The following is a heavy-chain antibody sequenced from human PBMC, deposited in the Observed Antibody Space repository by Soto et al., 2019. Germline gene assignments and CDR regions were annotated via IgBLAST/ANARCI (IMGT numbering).Heavy chain of an antibody. J-gene: IGHJ4*02. CDR1: GFTFSNAW. Sequence: GGSLRLSCAASGFTFSNAWMSWVRQAPGKGLEWVGRIKSKTDGGTTDYAAPVKGRFTISRDDSKNTLYLQMNSLKTEDTAVYYCTVERVVPAADFDYWGQGTLVTVSS. CDR2: IKSKTDGGTT. V-gene: IGHV3-15*01. CDR3: TVERVVPAADFDY. D-gene: IGHD2-2*01.